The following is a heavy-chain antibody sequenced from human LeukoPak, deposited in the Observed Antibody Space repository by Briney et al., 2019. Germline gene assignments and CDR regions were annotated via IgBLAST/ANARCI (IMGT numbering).Heavy chain of an antibody. CDR2: IYTSGST. Sequence: PSETLFLTCTVSGGSISSYYWSWIRQPTGKGLEWIGRIYTSGSTNYNPSLKSRVTMSVDTSKNQFSLKLSSVTAADTAVYYCARSLDYSGYWYFDLWGRGTLVTVSS. V-gene: IGHV4-4*07. J-gene: IGHJ2*01. CDR3: ARSLDYSGYWYFDL. CDR1: GGSISSYY. D-gene: IGHD3-10*01.